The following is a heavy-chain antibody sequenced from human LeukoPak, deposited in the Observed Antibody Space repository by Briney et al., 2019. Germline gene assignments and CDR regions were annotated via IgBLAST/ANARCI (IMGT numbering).Heavy chain of an antibody. CDR1: GFTFSNYT. D-gene: IGHD2/OR15-2a*01. V-gene: IGHV3-21*01. J-gene: IGHJ4*02. CDR3: ARDYQYGYSTNWYHLAQIDY. CDR2: ISSSRSYI. Sequence: PGGSLRLSCAASGFTFSNYTMNWVGQAPGKGLEWVSSISSSRSYIFYADSVKGRFTVSRDNAKNSLYLQMNSLRAEDTAIYYCARDYQYGYSTNWYHLAQIDYWGQGTLVTVSS.